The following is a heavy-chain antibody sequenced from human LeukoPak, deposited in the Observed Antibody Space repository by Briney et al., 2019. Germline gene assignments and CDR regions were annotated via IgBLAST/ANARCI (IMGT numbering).Heavy chain of an antibody. Sequence: PGGSLRLSCAASGFTFSDYYMSWIRQAPGKGLEWVSYISSSGSTIYYADSVKGRFTISRDNSKNTLYLQMNSLRTEDTAVYYCAKDGRRRKTYYYGSGSYPEWGQGTLVTVSS. CDR3: AKDGRRRKTYYYGSGSYPE. J-gene: IGHJ4*02. CDR2: ISSSGSTI. CDR1: GFTFSDYY. D-gene: IGHD3-10*01. V-gene: IGHV3-11*04.